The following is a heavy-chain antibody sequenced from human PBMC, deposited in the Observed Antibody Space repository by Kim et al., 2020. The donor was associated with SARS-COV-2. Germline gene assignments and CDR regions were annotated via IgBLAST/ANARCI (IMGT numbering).Heavy chain of an antibody. J-gene: IGHJ4*02. Sequence: GGSLRLSCAASGFTFSSYWVTWVRQAPGKGLEWVANIKQDGSEKYYVDSVKGRFTISRDNAKNSLYLQMNSLRAEDTAVYYCARLQLWFWAVDYCGQGTLVTVSS. D-gene: IGHD5-18*01. V-gene: IGHV3-7*01. CDR3: ARLQLWFWAVDY. CDR2: IKQDGSEK. CDR1: GFTFSSYW.